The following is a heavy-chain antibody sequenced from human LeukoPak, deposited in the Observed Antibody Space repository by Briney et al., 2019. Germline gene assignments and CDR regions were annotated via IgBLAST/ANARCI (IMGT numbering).Heavy chain of an antibody. V-gene: IGHV4-39*02. CDR3: AREILRDNFDS. D-gene: IGHD2-15*01. CDR1: GGSISSSSYY. Sequence: PSETLSLTCTVSGGSISSSSYYWGWIRQPPGKGLEWIGSIYYSGSTYYNPSLKSRVTISVDTSKNQFSLKLSSVTAADTAVYYCAREILRDNFDSWGQGALVTVSS. J-gene: IGHJ4*02. CDR2: IYYSGST.